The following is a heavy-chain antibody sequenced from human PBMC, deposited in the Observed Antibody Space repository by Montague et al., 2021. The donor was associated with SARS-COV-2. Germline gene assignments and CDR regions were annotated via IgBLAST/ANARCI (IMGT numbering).Heavy chain of an antibody. CDR3: ARGLGDY. CDR2: MNNNGTN. D-gene: IGHD5/OR15-5a*01. Sequence: SETLSLTCTLSGGSISSYYRSWIRQHPRKGLEWIGYMNNNGTNNYNPSLKSRVTISEDTSNNQFSLKLSSVTAADTAVYYCARGLGDYWGQGTLVTVSS. J-gene: IGHJ4*02. CDR1: GGSISSYY. V-gene: IGHV4-59*13.